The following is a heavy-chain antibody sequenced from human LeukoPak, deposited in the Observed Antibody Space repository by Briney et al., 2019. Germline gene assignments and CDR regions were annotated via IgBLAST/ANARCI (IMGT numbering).Heavy chain of an antibody. CDR3: ARDRHVYYDILTGYASYFEY. D-gene: IGHD3-9*01. CDR2: IRYDGNNK. CDR1: GFTFSTYG. Sequence: GGSLRLSCAASGFTFSTYGMHWVRQAPGKGLEWVAFIRYDGNNKFYADSVKGRFTISRDNSKNALYLQMNSLRPEDTAVYYCARDRHVYYDILTGYASYFEYWGQGALVTVSS. J-gene: IGHJ4*02. V-gene: IGHV3-30*02.